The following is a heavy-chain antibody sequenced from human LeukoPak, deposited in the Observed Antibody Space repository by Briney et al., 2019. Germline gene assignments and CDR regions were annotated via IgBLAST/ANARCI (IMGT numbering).Heavy chain of an antibody. D-gene: IGHD3-10*01. V-gene: IGHV5-51*01. CDR2: IYPDDSDI. Sequence: GESLKISCKGSGYNFSNYWIAWVRQMPGKGLECMGIIYPDDSDISYRPSFQGQVTISVDKSISTAYLQWSSLKASDTAMYYCATGPMVRGVINWFDPWGQGTLVTVSS. CDR3: ATGPMVRGVINWFDP. CDR1: GYNFSNYW. J-gene: IGHJ5*02.